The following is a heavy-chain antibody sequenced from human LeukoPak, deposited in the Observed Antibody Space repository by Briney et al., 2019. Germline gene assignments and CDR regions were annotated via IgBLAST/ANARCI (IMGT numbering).Heavy chain of an antibody. CDR1: GGSFSGYF. V-gene: IGHV4-34*01. D-gene: IGHD3-10*01. CDR3: ARGGGITMIRGVITDNWFDP. Sequence: PSETLSLTCAVYGGSFSGYFWSWIRQPPGKGLEWIGEINHSGSTNYNPSLKRRVTISVDTSTNQFSLKLTSVTAADTAVYYCARGGGITMIRGVITDNWFDPWGQGTLVTVSS. J-gene: IGHJ5*02. CDR2: INHSGST.